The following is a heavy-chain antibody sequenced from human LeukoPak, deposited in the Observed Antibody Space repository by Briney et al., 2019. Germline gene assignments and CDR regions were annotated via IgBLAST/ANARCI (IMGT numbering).Heavy chain of an antibody. Sequence: GGSLRLSCAASGFTFSSYAMSRVRQAPGKGLEWVSAISGSGGSTYYADSVKGRFTISRDNSKNTLYLQMNSLRAEDTAVYYCAKRSITMVRGVTYYYGMDVWGKGTTVTVSS. V-gene: IGHV3-23*01. D-gene: IGHD3-10*01. CDR3: AKRSITMVRGVTYYYGMDV. CDR2: ISGSGGST. J-gene: IGHJ6*04. CDR1: GFTFSSYA.